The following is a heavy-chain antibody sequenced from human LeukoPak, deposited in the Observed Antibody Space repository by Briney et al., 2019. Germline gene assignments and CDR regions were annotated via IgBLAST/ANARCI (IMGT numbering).Heavy chain of an antibody. CDR3: ARVATITLSYYYYYGMDV. CDR1: GGTFSSYA. Sequence: GASVKVSCKASGGTFSSYAISWVRQAPGQGLEWMGGIIPIFGTANYAQKFQGRVTITADEYTSTAYMELSSLRSEDTAVYYCARVATITLSYYYYYGMDVWGQGTTVTVSS. D-gene: IGHD5-12*01. V-gene: IGHV1-69*13. CDR2: IIPIFGTA. J-gene: IGHJ6*02.